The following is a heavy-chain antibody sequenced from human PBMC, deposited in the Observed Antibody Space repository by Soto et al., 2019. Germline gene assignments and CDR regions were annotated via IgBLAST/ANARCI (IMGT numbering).Heavy chain of an antibody. CDR3: ATGTSLGGDYGGLFDY. V-gene: IGHV1-69*01. CDR2: IIPIFGTA. D-gene: IGHD4-17*01. CDR1: GGTFSSYA. Sequence: QVQLVQSGAEVKKPGSSVKVFCKASGGTFSSYAISWVRQAPGQGLEWMGGIIPIFGTANYAQKFQGRVTITADESTSTAYMELSSLRSEDTAVYYCATGTSLGGDYGGLFDYWGQGTLVTVSS. J-gene: IGHJ4*02.